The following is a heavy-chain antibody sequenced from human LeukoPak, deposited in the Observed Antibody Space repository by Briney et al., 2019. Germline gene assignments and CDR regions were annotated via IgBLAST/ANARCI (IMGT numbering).Heavy chain of an antibody. V-gene: IGHV4-34*01. CDR3: ARHKDYDILTGYSN. CDR1: GGSFSGYY. CDR2: INHSGST. Sequence: SETLSLTCAVYGGSFSGYYWSWICQPPGKGLEWIGEINHSGSTNYNPSLKSRVTISVDTSKNQFSLKLSSVTAADTAVYHCARHKDYDILTGYSNWGQGTLVTVSS. J-gene: IGHJ4*02. D-gene: IGHD3-9*01.